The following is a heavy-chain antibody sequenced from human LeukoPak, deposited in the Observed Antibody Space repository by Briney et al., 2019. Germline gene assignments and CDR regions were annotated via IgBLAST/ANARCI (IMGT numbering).Heavy chain of an antibody. CDR3: ARQAYSGSCTGY. Sequence: GESLKISCKGSGYSFTTYWIGWVRQMPGKGLEWMGIIYPSDSDTRYSPSFQGQVTISADKSINSAYLQWSSLKASDTAIYYCARQAYSGSCTGYWGQGTLVTVSS. V-gene: IGHV5-51*01. D-gene: IGHD1-26*01. CDR1: GYSFTTYW. J-gene: IGHJ4*02. CDR2: IYPSDSDT.